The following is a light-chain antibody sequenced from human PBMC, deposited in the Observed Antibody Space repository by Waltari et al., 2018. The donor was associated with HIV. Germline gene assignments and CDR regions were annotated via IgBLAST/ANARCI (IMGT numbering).Light chain of an antibody. CDR3: NHYDSSRWT. V-gene: IGKV3-20*01. J-gene: IGKJ1*01. CDR2: GAS. Sequence: EIVLTQSPGTLSVSPGDRVTLSCMASQAVDSRYLAWYQQKGGQAPRLVIYGASSWASGIPYRFSGSGSGTDFTLTISRLEPEDFAVYYCNHYDSSRWTFGQGT. CDR1: QAVDSRY.